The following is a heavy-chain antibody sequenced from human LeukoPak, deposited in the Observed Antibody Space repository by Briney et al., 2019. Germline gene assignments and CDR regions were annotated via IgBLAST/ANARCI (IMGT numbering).Heavy chain of an antibody. CDR2: IYYSGST. D-gene: IGHD6-13*01. Sequence: SETLSLTCTVSGGSISSYYWSWLRQPPGKGLEWIGYIYYSGSTNYNPSLKSRVTISVDTSKNQFSLKLSSVTAADTAVYYCARDGSRTTYDLWGRGTLVTVSS. CDR1: GGSISSYY. V-gene: IGHV4-59*01. J-gene: IGHJ2*01. CDR3: ARDGSRTTYDL.